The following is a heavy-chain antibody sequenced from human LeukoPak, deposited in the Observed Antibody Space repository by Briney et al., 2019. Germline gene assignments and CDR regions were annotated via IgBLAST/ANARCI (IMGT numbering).Heavy chain of an antibody. D-gene: IGHD1-26*01. CDR1: GFTFRSYD. CDR3: AGSGSHVY. Sequence: PGGSLRLSCAASGFTFRSYDINWVLQAPGKGLEWVSSITGNGASTNFADSVRGRFTISRDNSKNTAYLQMNSLRAEDTAVYYCAGSGSHVYLGQGTLVAVSS. J-gene: IGHJ4*02. V-gene: IGHV3-23*01. CDR2: ITGNGAST.